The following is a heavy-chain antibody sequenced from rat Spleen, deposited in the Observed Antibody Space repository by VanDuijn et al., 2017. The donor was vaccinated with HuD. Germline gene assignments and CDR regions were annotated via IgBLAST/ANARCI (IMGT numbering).Heavy chain of an antibody. CDR1: GFTFNNYW. D-gene: IGHD4-3*01. CDR2: IPNTGGNI. CDR3: AVAGYGY. Sequence: EVQLVESGGGLVQPGRSMLLSCAASGFTFNNYWMSWIRQAPGKGLEWIASIPNTGGNIYYPDSVKGRFTISRDNAQNSIYLQMNSLRSEDTATYYCAVAGYGYWGQGVMVTVSS. V-gene: IGHV5-31*01. J-gene: IGHJ2*01.